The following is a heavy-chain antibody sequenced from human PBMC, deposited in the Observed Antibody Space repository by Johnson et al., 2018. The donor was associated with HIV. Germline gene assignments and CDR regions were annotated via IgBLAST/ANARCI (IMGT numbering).Heavy chain of an antibody. D-gene: IGHD3-10*01. CDR3: ARDPKRSGSYYKDAFDI. Sequence: VQLVESGGGVVRPGGSLRLSCAASGFTFDDYGMSWVRQAPGKGLEWVSGINWHGGSTGYADSVKGRFTISRDNAKNSLYLQMNSLRAEDTAVYYCARDPKRSGSYYKDAFDIWGQGTMVTVSS. CDR2: INWHGGST. J-gene: IGHJ3*02. V-gene: IGHV3-20*04. CDR1: GFTFDDYG.